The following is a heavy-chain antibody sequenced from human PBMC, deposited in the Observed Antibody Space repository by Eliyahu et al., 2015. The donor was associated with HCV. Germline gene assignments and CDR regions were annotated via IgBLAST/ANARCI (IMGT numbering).Heavy chain of an antibody. CDR3: ARVGLLWFGEGDYYFDF. D-gene: IGHD3-10*01. Sequence: QVQLQESGPGLVKPSQTLSLTXXVSGGXIXXGXYYWXWIRQHPGKGLEWIGYIHYRGSTSYNPSLKSRVTISVDTSENQFSLKLSSVTAADTAVYYCARVGLLWFGEGDYYFDFWGQGTLVTVSS. CDR2: IHYRGST. CDR1: GGXIXXGXYY. V-gene: IGHV4-31*03. J-gene: IGHJ4*02.